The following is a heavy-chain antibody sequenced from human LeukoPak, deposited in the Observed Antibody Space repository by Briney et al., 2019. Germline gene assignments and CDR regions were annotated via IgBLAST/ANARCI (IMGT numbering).Heavy chain of an antibody. CDR3: TTVQDYGGNSGDY. CDR2: IKSKTDGGTT. D-gene: IGHD4-23*01. V-gene: IGHV3-15*01. J-gene: IGHJ4*02. CDR1: GFTFSKHG. Sequence: GGSLRLSCAASGFTFSKHGMNWVRRAPGKGLEWVGRIKSKTDGGTTDYAAPVKGRFTISRDDSKNTLYLQMNSLKTEDTAVYYCTTVQDYGGNSGDYWGQGTLVTVSS.